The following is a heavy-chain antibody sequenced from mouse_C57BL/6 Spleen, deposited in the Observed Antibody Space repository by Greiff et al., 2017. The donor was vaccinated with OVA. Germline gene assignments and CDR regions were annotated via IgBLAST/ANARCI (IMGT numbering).Heavy chain of an antibody. Sequence: EVQLQQSGPELVKPGASVKISCKASGYTFTDYYMNWVKQSHGKSLEWIGDINPNNGGTSYNQKFKGKATLTVDKSSSTAYMELRSLTSEDSAVYYCARTGWLQDYCDYWGQGTTLTVSS. V-gene: IGHV1-26*01. CDR2: INPNNGGT. D-gene: IGHD2-3*01. CDR3: ARTGWLQDYCDY. CDR1: GYTFTDYY. J-gene: IGHJ2*01.